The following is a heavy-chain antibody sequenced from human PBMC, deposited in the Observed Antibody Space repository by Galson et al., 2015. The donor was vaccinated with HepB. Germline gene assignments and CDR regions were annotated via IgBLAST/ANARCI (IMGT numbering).Heavy chain of an antibody. J-gene: IGHJ4*02. V-gene: IGHV4-34*01. Sequence: ETLSLTCAVSGGSFSGNYWTWIRQSPGKGLEWIGDINHSGSTHYNPSLKTRVTISLDMSERQFSLNLTSVTAADTAVYFCAGVPRWRAAFYYFDHWGQGALVTVSS. D-gene: IGHD4-23*01. CDR2: INHSGST. CDR3: AGVPRWRAAFYYFDH. CDR1: GGSFSGNY.